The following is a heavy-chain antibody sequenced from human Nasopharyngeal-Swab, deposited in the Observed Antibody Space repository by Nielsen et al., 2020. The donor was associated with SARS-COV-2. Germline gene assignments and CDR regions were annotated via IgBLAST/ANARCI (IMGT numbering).Heavy chain of an antibody. Sequence: GESLKISCAASGFTFSSYSMNWVRQAPGKGLEWVSSISSSNSYIYYADSVKGRFTISRDNAKNSLYLQMNSLRAEDTAVYYCARDSYDSSGYYYVYYFDYWGQGTLVTVSS. V-gene: IGHV3-21*01. CDR1: GFTFSSYS. CDR3: ARDSYDSSGYYYVYYFDY. CDR2: ISSSNSYI. D-gene: IGHD3-22*01. J-gene: IGHJ4*02.